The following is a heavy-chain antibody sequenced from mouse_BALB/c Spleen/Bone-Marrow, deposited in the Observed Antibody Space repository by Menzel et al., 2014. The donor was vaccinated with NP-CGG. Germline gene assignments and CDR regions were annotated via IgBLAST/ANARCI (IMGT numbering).Heavy chain of an antibody. J-gene: IGHJ3*01. CDR2: INTNGGDT. V-gene: IGHV5-6-3*01. D-gene: IGHD2-4*01. CDR3: ARGVDYVSWFAY. Sequence: DVKLQESGGGLVQPGGSLKLSCAASGFTFSNYGMSWVCQTPDKRLEFVATINTNGGDTYYPDSVKGRFTISRDNVKNSLYLQMSSLKSEDTAMYYGARGVDYVSWFAYWGQGTLVAVSA. CDR1: GFTFSNYG.